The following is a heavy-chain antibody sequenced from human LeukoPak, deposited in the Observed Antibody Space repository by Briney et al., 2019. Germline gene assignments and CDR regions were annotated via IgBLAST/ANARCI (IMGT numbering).Heavy chain of an antibody. V-gene: IGHV1-2*02. D-gene: IGHD5-18*01. CDR2: INPNSGGT. Sequence: ASVKVSCKASGYTFTGSYMHWVRQAPGQGLEWMGWINPNSGGTNYAQNFQGRVTMTRDTSISTAYMELSRLRSDDTAVYFCARDKEGYGHYWGQGTLVSVSS. J-gene: IGHJ4*02. CDR1: GYTFTGSY. CDR3: ARDKEGYGHY.